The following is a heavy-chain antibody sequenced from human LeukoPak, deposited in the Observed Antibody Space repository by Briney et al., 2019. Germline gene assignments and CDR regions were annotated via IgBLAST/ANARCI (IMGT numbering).Heavy chain of an antibody. V-gene: IGHV3-74*01. Sequence: GGSLRLSCAASGLTFSSYWMHWVRQAPGKGLVWVSRINSDGSSTSYADSVKGRFTISRDNAKNTLYLQMNSLRAEDTAVYYCARGPRFVVVPAAIVWINSVNLYYYYGMDVWGQGTTVTVSS. CDR3: ARGPRFVVVPAAIVWINSVNLYYYYGMDV. CDR1: GLTFSSYW. J-gene: IGHJ6*02. CDR2: INSDGSST. D-gene: IGHD2-2*01.